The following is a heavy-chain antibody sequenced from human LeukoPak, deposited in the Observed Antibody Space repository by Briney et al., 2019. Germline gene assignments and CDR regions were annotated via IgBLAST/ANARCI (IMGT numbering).Heavy chain of an antibody. CDR1: GGTFSSYT. Sequence: RASVKVSCKASGGTFSSYTISWVRQAPGQGLEWMGRIIPILGIANYAQKFQGRVTITADKSTSTAYMELSSLRSEDTAVYYCARRITGTTTGEYNWFDPWGQGTLVTVSS. CDR3: ARRITGTTTGEYNWFDP. D-gene: IGHD1-7*01. J-gene: IGHJ5*02. CDR2: IIPILGIA. V-gene: IGHV1-69*02.